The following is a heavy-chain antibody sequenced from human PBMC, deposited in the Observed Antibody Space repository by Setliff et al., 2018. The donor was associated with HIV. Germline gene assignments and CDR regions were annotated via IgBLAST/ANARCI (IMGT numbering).Heavy chain of an antibody. CDR2: IYTDGST. CDR1: GGSISSDSYY. V-gene: IGHV4-61*09. D-gene: IGHD5-12*01. Sequence: SETLSLTCNVSGGSISSDSYYWGWIRQPPGKGLEWIGHIYTDGSTNYNPSFRSRVTISVDSSKNQFSLKLSSVTAADTAVYYCARDARWLQFPYFDYWGQGTLVTVSS. J-gene: IGHJ4*01. CDR3: ARDARWLQFPYFDY.